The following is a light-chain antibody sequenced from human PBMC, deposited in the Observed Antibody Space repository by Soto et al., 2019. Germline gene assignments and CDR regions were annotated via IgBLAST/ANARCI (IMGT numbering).Light chain of an antibody. CDR2: EGS. Sequence: QSAMTQPASVSGSPGQSITISCTGTSSDVGSYNLVSWYQQHPGKAPKLMLYEGSKRPSGVSNRFSGSKSGNTASLTISGLQADDESDYYCCSYAGSSTPYVFGTGTKLTVL. CDR3: CSYAGSSTPYV. V-gene: IGLV2-23*01. J-gene: IGLJ1*01. CDR1: SSDVGSYNL.